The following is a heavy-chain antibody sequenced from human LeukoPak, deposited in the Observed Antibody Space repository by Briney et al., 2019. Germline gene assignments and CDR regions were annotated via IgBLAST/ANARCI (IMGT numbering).Heavy chain of an antibody. CDR3: ARATRLAYGGNSYYFDY. CDR1: GYSISSGYY. CDR2: IYYSGST. D-gene: IGHD4-23*01. J-gene: IGHJ4*02. Sequence: SETLSLTCAVSGYSISSGYYWGWIRQPPGKGLEWIGYIYYSGSTNYNPSLKSRVTISVDTSKNQFSLKLSSVTAADTAVYYCARATRLAYGGNSYYFDYWGQGTLVTVSS. V-gene: IGHV4-61*01.